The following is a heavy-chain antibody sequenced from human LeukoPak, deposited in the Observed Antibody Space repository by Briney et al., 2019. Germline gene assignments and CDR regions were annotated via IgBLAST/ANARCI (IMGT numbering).Heavy chain of an antibody. CDR1: GFTFSSYS. CDR2: ISSSSSTI. J-gene: IGHJ3*02. D-gene: IGHD3-3*01. CDR3: ARDATGSNFWSGYDAFDI. V-gene: IGHV3-48*01. Sequence: GGSLRLSCAASGFTFSSYSMNWVRQAPGKGLEWVSYISSSSSTIYYADSVKGRFTISRDNAKNLLYLQMNSLRAEDTAVYYCARDATGSNFWSGYDAFDIWGQGTMVTVSS.